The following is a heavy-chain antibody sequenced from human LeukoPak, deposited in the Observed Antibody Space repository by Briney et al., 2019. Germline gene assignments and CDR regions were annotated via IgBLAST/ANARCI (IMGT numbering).Heavy chain of an antibody. V-gene: IGHV4-34*01. CDR3: ATTGYSSGWYLGY. CDR2: INHSGST. CDR1: GGSFSGYY. J-gene: IGHJ4*02. Sequence: KTSETLSLTCAVYGGSFSGYYWSWIRQPPGKGLEWIGEINHSGSTNYNPSLKSRVTISVDTSKNQFSLKLSSVTDADTAVYYCATTGYSSGWYLGYWGQGTLVTVSS. D-gene: IGHD6-19*01.